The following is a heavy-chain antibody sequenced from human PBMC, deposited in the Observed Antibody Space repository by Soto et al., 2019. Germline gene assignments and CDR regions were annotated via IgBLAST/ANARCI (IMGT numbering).Heavy chain of an antibody. CDR2: ISYSGST. CDR1: GGTMSSGDYY. Sequence: PSXTLSLTCTVSGGTMSSGDYYWSWIRQPPGKGLEWIGFISYSGSTYYSTSLKSRVTISVDTSKSQFSLNLSFVTAADTAVYYCATMGTPATGLYFFDYWGQGSLVTVSS. D-gene: IGHD2-15*01. V-gene: IGHV4-30-4*01. J-gene: IGHJ4*02. CDR3: ATMGTPATGLYFFDY.